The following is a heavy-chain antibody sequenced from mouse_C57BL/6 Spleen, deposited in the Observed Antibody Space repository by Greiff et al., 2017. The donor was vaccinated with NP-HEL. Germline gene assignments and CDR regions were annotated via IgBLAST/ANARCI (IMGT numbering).Heavy chain of an antibody. CDR3: ARERLRGYFDY. CDR1: GFTFSSYA. V-gene: IGHV5-4*01. Sequence: EVHLVESGGGLVKPGGSLKLSCAASGFTFSSYAMSWVRQTPEKRLEWVATISDGGSYTYYPDNVKGRFTISRDNAKNNLYLQMSHLKSEDTAMYYCARERLRGYFDYWGQGTTLTVSS. J-gene: IGHJ2*01. D-gene: IGHD2-4*01. CDR2: ISDGGSYT.